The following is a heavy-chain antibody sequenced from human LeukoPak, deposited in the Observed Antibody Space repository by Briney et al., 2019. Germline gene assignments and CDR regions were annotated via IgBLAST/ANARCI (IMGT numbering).Heavy chain of an antibody. D-gene: IGHD1-26*01. Sequence: SETLSLTCCVSGGSISTYYWSWIRQPPGKGLEWIGYIYYSGSTNYNPSLKSRVTISVDTSKNQFSLKLSSVTAADTAVYYCARSSSSGSYWADYWGQGTLVTVSS. V-gene: IGHV4-59*01. J-gene: IGHJ4*02. CDR1: GGSISTYY. CDR3: ARSSSSGSYWADY. CDR2: IYYSGST.